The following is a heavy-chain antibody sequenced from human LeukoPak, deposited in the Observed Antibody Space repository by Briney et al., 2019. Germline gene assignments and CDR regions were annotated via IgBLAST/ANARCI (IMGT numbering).Heavy chain of an antibody. CDR1: GGSFSGYY. CDR2: INHSGST. Sequence: SETLSLTCAVFGGSFSGYYWSWIRQPPGKGLEWIGEINHSGSTNYNPSLKSRVTISVDTSKNQFSLKLISVTAADTAVYYCVGVARPTTNYFDYWGQGTLVTVSS. D-gene: IGHD4-11*01. V-gene: IGHV4-34*01. J-gene: IGHJ4*02. CDR3: VGVARPTTNYFDY.